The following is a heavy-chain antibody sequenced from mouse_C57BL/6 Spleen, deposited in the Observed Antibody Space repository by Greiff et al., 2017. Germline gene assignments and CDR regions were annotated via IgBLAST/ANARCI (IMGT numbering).Heavy chain of an antibody. Sequence: EVMLVESGGGLVKPGGSLKLSCAASGFTFSSYTMSWVRQTPGKRLEWVATISGGGGNTYYPDSVKGRFTITRDNANNTLYLQMSSLRSEDTALYYCARQGGYYSNYEFAYWGQGTLVTVSA. V-gene: IGHV5-9*01. CDR1: GFTFSSYT. J-gene: IGHJ3*01. CDR3: ARQGGYYSNYEFAY. CDR2: ISGGGGNT. D-gene: IGHD2-5*01.